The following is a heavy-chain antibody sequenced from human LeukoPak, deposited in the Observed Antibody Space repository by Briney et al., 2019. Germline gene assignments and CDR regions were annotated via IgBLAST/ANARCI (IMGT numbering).Heavy chain of an antibody. CDR3: ARDMEQLVLSNWFDP. Sequence: GASVKVSCKASGYTFTGYYMHWVRQAHGQGLEWMGWINPNSGGTNYAQKFQGRVTMTRDTSISTAYMELSRLRSDDAAVYYCARDMEQLVLSNWFDPWGQGILLTVSS. V-gene: IGHV1-2*02. D-gene: IGHD6-6*01. CDR2: INPNSGGT. CDR1: GYTFTGYY. J-gene: IGHJ5*02.